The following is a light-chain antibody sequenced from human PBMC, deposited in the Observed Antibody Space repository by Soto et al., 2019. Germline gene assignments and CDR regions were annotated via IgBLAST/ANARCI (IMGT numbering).Light chain of an antibody. Sequence: DIQMTQSPSSVSASVGDRVTITCRASQSIITWLAWNQQKPGKAPKLLIYAASSFQSGVPSRFSGSGSGTEFTLTISSLQPDDFATYYCQQYNSYSTWTFGQGTTVDI. V-gene: IGKV1D-16*01. CDR1: QSIITW. J-gene: IGKJ1*01. CDR2: AAS. CDR3: QQYNSYSTWT.